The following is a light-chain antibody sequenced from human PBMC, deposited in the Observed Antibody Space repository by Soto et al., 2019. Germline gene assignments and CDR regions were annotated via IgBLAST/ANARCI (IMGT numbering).Light chain of an antibody. CDR1: SSDVGGYNY. J-gene: IGLJ3*02. Sequence: QPVLTQPPSASGSPGQSVTISCTGTSSDVGGYNYVSWYQQYPGRAPKLMIYEVTKRPSGVPDRFSGSKSGNTASLTVSGLQVEDEADYYCSSYAASNNFYFVFGGGTKVTVL. V-gene: IGLV2-8*01. CDR2: EVT. CDR3: SSYAASNNFYFV.